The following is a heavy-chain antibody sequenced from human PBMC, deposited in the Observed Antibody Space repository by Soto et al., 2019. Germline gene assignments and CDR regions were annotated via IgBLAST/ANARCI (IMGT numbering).Heavy chain of an antibody. D-gene: IGHD3-3*01. CDR1: GGSVSSATYY. V-gene: IGHV4-39*01. J-gene: IGHJ4*02. Sequence: QLQLQLSGPGLVKPSETVSVICTVSGGSVSSATYYWAWIRRPPGKGLEYIGSVYKTGNTYYNPSLKSRVTMSIDTSNNQFSLKLTSVTAADTALYYCARQGGHDIWSGSIGLWDQGTLVTVSS. CDR2: VYKTGNT. CDR3: ARQGGHDIWSGSIGL.